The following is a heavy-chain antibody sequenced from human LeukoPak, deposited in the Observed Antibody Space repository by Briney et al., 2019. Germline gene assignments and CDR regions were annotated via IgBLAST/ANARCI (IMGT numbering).Heavy chain of an antibody. D-gene: IGHD5-12*01. J-gene: IGHJ6*04. V-gene: IGHV3-48*03. CDR3: ARERLRGYSGYDWGYYYYGMDV. CDR2: ISSSGSTI. Sequence: GGSLRLSCAASGFTLSSYEMNWVRQAPGKGLEWVSYISSSGSTIYYADSVKGRFTISRDNAKNSLYLQMNSLRAEDTAVYYCARERLRGYSGYDWGYYYYGMDVWGKGTTVTVSS. CDR1: GFTLSSYE.